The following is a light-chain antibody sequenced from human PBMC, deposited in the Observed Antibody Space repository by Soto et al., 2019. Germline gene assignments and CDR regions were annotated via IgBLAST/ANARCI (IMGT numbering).Light chain of an antibody. CDR3: QQYQNSPRT. Sequence: EIVLTQSPGTLSLSPGERATLSCRASQSVSSSNLAWYQQKPGQAPRLLIYDTSKRATGIPDRFSGSGSGTDFTLTISRLEPEDFAVYYCQQYQNSPRTFGQGTKVDIK. CDR1: QSVSSSN. V-gene: IGKV3-20*01. J-gene: IGKJ1*01. CDR2: DTS.